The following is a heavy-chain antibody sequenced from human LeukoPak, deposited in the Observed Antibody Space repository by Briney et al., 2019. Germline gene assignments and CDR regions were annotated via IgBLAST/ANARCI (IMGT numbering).Heavy chain of an antibody. CDR3: AKAPVVVAAVTGDFDY. V-gene: IGHV3-23*01. CDR1: GFTFSSSA. Sequence: GGSLRLSCAASGFTFSSSAMSWVRQVPGKGLEWVSAISGSGGSTYYADSVKGRFTISRDNSKSTLYLQMNSLRAEDTAVYYCAKAPVVVAAVTGDFDYWGQGTLVTVSS. CDR2: ISGSGGST. D-gene: IGHD2-15*01. J-gene: IGHJ4*02.